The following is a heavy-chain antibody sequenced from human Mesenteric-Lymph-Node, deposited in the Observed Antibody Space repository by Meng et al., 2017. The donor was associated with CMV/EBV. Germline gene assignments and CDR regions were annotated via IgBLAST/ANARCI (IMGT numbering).Heavy chain of an antibody. CDR2: ISPSSGST. V-gene: IGHV1-46*01. D-gene: IGHD3-16*01. CDR3: ARDYAMRSSTGGVYFDY. Sequence: ASVKVSCKASGFTFTTHLMHWVRQAPGQGLEWMGIISPSSGSTSYAQKVQGRLTMTTDTSTSTAYMELRSLRSDDTATYYCARDYAMRSSTGGVYFDYWGHGTLVTVSS. CDR1: GFTFTTHL. J-gene: IGHJ4*01.